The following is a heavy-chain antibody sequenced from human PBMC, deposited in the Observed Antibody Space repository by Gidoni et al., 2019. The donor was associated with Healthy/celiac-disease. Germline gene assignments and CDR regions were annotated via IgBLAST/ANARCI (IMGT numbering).Heavy chain of an antibody. J-gene: IGHJ5*02. Sequence: QVQLVQSGSEVKKPGSSVTVSCKASGGTFSSYAISWVRQAPGQGREWMGGIIPIVGTANYAQKFQGRVTITADESTSTAYMELSSLRSEDTAVYYCAVNRGDILTGNWFDPWGQGTLVTVSS. CDR3: AVNRGDILTGNWFDP. CDR1: GGTFSSYA. D-gene: IGHD3-9*01. V-gene: IGHV1-69*01. CDR2: IIPIVGTA.